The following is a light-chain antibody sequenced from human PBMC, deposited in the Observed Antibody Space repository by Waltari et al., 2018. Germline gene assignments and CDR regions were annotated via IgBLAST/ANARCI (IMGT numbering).Light chain of an antibody. CDR1: QSVSSSY. Sequence: EIVLTQSPGTLSLSPGERATLSCRASQSVSSSYLTWYQQKPGQAPRLLIYDASSRATGIPDRFSGSGSGTDFTLTISRLEPEDVAVYYCQQFGTSPWTFGQGTKVEIK. CDR2: DAS. CDR3: QQFGTSPWT. V-gene: IGKV3-20*01. J-gene: IGKJ1*01.